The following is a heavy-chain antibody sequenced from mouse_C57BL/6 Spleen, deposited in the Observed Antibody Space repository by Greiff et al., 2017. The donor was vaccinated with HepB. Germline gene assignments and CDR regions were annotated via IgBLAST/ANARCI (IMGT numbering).Heavy chain of an antibody. CDR2: ISYDGSN. CDR1: GYSITSGYY. CDR3: ARGPGTHFDY. J-gene: IGHJ2*01. D-gene: IGHD4-1*01. V-gene: IGHV3-6*01. Sequence: EVQVVESGPGLVKPSQSLSLTCSVTGYSITSGYYWNWIRQFPGNKLEWMGYISYDGSNNYNPSLKNRISITRDTSKNQFFLKLNSVTTEDTATYYCARGPGTHFDYWGQGTTLTVSS.